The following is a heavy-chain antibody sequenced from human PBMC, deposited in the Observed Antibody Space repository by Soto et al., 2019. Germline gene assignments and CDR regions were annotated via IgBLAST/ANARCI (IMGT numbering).Heavy chain of an antibody. V-gene: IGHV4-59*01. CDR1: AGSISRYY. Sequence: SETLSLTCSVSAGSISRYYWGWVRQSPGEGLEWIAHISYTVDASYNPSLKRRVTISLDTSKNQIALSLMSVTAADTAVYYCVGSLMSRAMESFDYWGQGTLVTVSS. CDR3: VGSLMSRAMESFDY. CDR2: ISYTVDA. J-gene: IGHJ4*02. D-gene: IGHD5-18*01.